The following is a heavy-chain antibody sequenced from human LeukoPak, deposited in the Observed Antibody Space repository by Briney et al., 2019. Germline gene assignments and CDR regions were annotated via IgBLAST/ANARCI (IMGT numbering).Heavy chain of an antibody. V-gene: IGHV3-7*01. CDR1: GFTISGDA. J-gene: IGHJ4*02. Sequence: PGGSLRLSCTASGFTISGDAMHWVRQAPGKGLEWVANIKQDGSEKYYVDSVKGRFTISRDNAKNSLYLQMNSLRAEDTAVYYCARDRSSSLNYWGQGTLVTVSS. CDR3: ARDRSSSLNY. D-gene: IGHD6-6*01. CDR2: IKQDGSEK.